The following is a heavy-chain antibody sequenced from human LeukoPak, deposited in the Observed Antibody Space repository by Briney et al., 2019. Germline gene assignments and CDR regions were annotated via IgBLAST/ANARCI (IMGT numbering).Heavy chain of an antibody. J-gene: IGHJ3*02. V-gene: IGHV3-21*01. CDR2: ISSSSSYI. CDR1: GFTFSSYS. D-gene: IGHD1-26*01. Sequence: GGSLRLSCAASGFTFSSYSMNWVCQAPRQGMGWVSSISSSSSYIYYADSVKGRFTISRDNAKNSLYLQMNSLRAEDTAVYYCARDGTKERWEWEQLGAFDIWGQGTMVTVSS. CDR3: ARDGTKERWEWEQLGAFDI.